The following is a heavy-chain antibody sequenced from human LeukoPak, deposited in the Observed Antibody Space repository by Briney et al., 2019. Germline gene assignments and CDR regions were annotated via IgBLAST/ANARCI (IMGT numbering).Heavy chain of an antibody. V-gene: IGHV3-30*04. CDR3: AGDFGYDSGTYLVH. D-gene: IGHD3-10*01. CDR1: GLTFSSYS. J-gene: IGHJ4*02. Sequence: GRSLRLSCAASGLTFSSYSVHWVRQAPGKGLEWVSVISFDGKKKYYADSVKGRFTISRDNSKDTLYLQMNSLRTEDTAVYYCAGDFGYDSGTYLVHWGQGTLVTVSS. CDR2: ISFDGKKK.